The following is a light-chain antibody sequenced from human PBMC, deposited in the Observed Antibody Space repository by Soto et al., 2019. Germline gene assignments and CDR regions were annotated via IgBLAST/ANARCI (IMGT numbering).Light chain of an antibody. Sequence: EIVLTQYPDTLSSSPGETSTLSCRASQYVGTRLAWYQHKPGQAPRLLIYYTSNRATGIPARFSGSGSGTDFTLTINSLAPEDFTIYYCHVRPFLPRTFAQGGIVDIK. CDR2: YTS. CDR1: QYVGTR. J-gene: IGKJ1*01. V-gene: IGKV3-11*01. CDR3: HVRPFLPRT.